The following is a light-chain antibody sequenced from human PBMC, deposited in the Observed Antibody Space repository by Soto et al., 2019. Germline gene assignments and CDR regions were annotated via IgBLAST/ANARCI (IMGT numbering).Light chain of an antibody. CDR2: GAS. V-gene: IGKV3-15*01. J-gene: IGKJ1*01. CDR3: QQYDNWPWT. CDR1: QSVGSN. Sequence: EIVMTQSPATLSVSPGERATLSCRASQSVGSNLAWFRQKPGQAPRPLIHGASTRAPGFPARFSGSGSGTDFTLTISSLQSEDFAVYYCQQYDNWPWTFGQGTKVDIK.